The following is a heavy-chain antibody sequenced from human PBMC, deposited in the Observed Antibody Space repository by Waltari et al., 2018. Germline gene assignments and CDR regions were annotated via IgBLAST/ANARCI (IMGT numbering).Heavy chain of an antibody. V-gene: IGHV1-18*01. CDR1: GYTFTSYG. D-gene: IGHD6-19*01. Sequence: QVQLVQSGAEVKKPGASVKVSCKASGYTFTSYGISWVRQAPGQGLEWMGWISAYNGNTNYAQKLQGRVTMTTDTSTSTACMELRSLRSDDTAVYYCARDRESESKVAGTLDYWGQGTLVTVSS. CDR2: ISAYNGNT. CDR3: ARDRESESKVAGTLDY. J-gene: IGHJ4*02.